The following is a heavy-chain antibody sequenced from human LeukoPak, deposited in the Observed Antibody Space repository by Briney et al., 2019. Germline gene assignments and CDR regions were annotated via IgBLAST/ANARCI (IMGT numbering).Heavy chain of an antibody. CDR1: GYTFTSYY. J-gene: IGHJ4*02. Sequence: GASVKVSCKASGYTFTSYYVYWVRQAPGQGLEWMGKINPSGGGTDYAQKFQGRVTMTRDTSTSTVYMELSSLRSEDTAVYYCARDQGVTMVRGIMSPSAADYWGQGTLDTVSS. CDR3: ARDQGVTMVRGIMSPSAADY. CDR2: INPSGGGT. D-gene: IGHD3-10*01. V-gene: IGHV1-46*01.